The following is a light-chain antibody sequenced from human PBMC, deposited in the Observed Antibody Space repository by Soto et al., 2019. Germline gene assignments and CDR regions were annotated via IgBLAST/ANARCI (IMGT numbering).Light chain of an antibody. CDR1: SSDVGSYIY. CDR3: VSYTTFSSYV. J-gene: IGLJ1*01. V-gene: IGLV2-14*01. CDR2: DDS. Sequence: QSVLTQPASVSGSPDQSITISCTGTSSDVGSYIYVSWYQHHPGKAPKLMIYDDSNRPSGVSNRFSGSKSGSTASLTISGLQAEDEAEYYCVSYTTFSSYVFGTGTKVTVL.